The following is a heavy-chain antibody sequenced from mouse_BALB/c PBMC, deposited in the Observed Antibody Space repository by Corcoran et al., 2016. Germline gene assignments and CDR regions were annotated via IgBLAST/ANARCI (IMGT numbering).Heavy chain of an antibody. Sequence: EIQLQQSGPELMKPGASVKISCKASGYSFTSYYMHWVKQSHGKSLEWIGYIDPFNGGTSYNQKFKGKATLTVDKSSSTAYMHLSSLTSEDSAVYYCARWGLRGNFDVWGAGTTVTVSS. D-gene: IGHD2-4*01. J-gene: IGHJ1*01. CDR3: ARWGLRGNFDV. V-gene: IGHV1S135*01. CDR1: GYSFTSYY. CDR2: IDPFNGGT.